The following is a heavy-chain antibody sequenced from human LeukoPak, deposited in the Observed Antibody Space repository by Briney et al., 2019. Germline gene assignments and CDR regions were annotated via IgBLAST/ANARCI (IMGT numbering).Heavy chain of an antibody. CDR1: GFTFDSYA. CDR2: VNRFGGTT. CDR3: VKHVGSRWSNNRFDP. V-gene: IGHV3-23*01. J-gene: IGHJ5*02. Sequence: GGSLRLSCAASGFTFDSYAMSWVRQAPGKGQEWVSAVNRFGGTTYYADSAKGRFTISRDNSNNTVYLQMNSLRVGDTALYYCVKHVGSRWSNNRFDPWGQGTLVTVS. D-gene: IGHD6-13*01.